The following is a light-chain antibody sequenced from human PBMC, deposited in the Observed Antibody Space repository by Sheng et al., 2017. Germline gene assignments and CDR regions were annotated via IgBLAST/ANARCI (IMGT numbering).Light chain of an antibody. V-gene: IGKV1-33*01. J-gene: IGKJ4*01. Sequence: DIQMTQSPSSLSASVGDRVTITCQASQDISNYLNWYQQKPGKAPKLLIYDASNLETGVPSRFSGSGSGTDFTFTISSLQPEDIATYSCQHSFNSPVTFGGGTKVDI. CDR2: DAS. CDR3: QHSFNSPVT. CDR1: QDISNY.